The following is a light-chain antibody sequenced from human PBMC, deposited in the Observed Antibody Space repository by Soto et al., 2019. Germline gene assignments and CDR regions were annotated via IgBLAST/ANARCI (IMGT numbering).Light chain of an antibody. Sequence: QSALTQPASVSGSPGQSITISCTGTSSDVGTYNYVSWYQQHPGKAPKLMIYEVSDRPSGVSSRFSGSKSGNTASLTISGLQSEDEADYYCTSYTARNTLVFGGGTKLTVL. V-gene: IGLV2-14*01. J-gene: IGLJ2*01. CDR3: TSYTARNTLV. CDR2: EVS. CDR1: SSDVGTYNY.